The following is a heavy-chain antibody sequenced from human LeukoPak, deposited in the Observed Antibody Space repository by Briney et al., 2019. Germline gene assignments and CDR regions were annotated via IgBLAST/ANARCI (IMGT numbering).Heavy chain of an antibody. J-gene: IGHJ4*02. Sequence: KPSETLSLTCIVSGYSISRGYYWGWIRQPPGKGLEWIGTIYHSGSTYYNPSLKSRVTISVDTSKNQFSLRLSSVTAADTAVYYCAREGGAVGEPYYFDYWGQGTLVTVSS. CDR1: GYSISRGYY. D-gene: IGHD3-3*01. CDR2: IYHSGST. V-gene: IGHV4-38-2*02. CDR3: AREGGAVGEPYYFDY.